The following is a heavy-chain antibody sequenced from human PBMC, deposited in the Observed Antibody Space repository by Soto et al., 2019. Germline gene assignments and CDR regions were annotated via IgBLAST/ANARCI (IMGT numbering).Heavy chain of an antibody. CDR2: ISSRGGSS. Sequence: DVQLLESGGGLVQPGGSLRLSCAASGFSFSSYAMVWVRQAPGKGLEWVAVISSRGGSSYFADSVKGRFTLSRANSKNVLSLEMNSLRDEDTAIYFCAKGSIEYSASVENWGKGPLVVVSS. J-gene: IGHJ4*02. D-gene: IGHD5-12*01. CDR1: GFSFSSYA. V-gene: IGHV3-23*01. CDR3: AKGSIEYSASVEN.